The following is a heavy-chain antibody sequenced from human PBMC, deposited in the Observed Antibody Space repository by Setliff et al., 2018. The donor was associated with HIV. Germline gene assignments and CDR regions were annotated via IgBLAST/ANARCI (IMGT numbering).Heavy chain of an antibody. J-gene: IGHJ6*03. V-gene: IGHV5-51*01. CDR3: ARHSGEQQLVHTIPRPYYMDV. D-gene: IGHD6-13*01. Sequence: PGESLKISCKGSGYSFTSYWIGWVRQMPGKGLEWMGIIYPGDSDTRYSPSFQGQVTISADKSISTAYLQWSSLKASDTAMYYCARHSGEQQLVHTIPRPYYMDVWGKGTTVTAP. CDR1: GYSFTSYW. CDR2: IYPGDSDT.